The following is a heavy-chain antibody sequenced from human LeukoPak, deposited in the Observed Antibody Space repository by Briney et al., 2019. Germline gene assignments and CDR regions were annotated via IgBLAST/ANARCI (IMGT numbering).Heavy chain of an antibody. CDR1: GFTFSSYW. Sequence: PGGSLRLSCAASGFTFSSYWMSWVRQAPGKGLEWVANIKQDGSEKYYVDSVKGRFTISRDNAKNPLYLQMNSLRAEDTAVYYCARDPMVRGVQEYYFDYWGQGTLVTVSS. V-gene: IGHV3-7*01. J-gene: IGHJ4*02. D-gene: IGHD3-10*01. CDR2: IKQDGSEK. CDR3: ARDPMVRGVQEYYFDY.